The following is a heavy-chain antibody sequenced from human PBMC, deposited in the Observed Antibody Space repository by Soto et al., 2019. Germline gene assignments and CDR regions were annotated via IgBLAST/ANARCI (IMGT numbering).Heavy chain of an antibody. J-gene: IGHJ5*02. CDR1: GFTFSTFG. CDR2: ISSSSTTI. D-gene: IGHD2-21*01. V-gene: IGHV3-48*02. Sequence: GGSLRLSCAASGFTFSTFGMNWVRQAPGKGLEWISYISSSSTTILYGGSVEGRFTVSRDNAENSLYLQMNSLRDEDTAVYYYARDKGGAVIGLNWFDPWGHGTLVTVSS. CDR3: ARDKGGAVIGLNWFDP.